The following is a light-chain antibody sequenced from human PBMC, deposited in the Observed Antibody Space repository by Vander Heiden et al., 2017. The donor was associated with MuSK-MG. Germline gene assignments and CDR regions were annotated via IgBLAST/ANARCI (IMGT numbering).Light chain of an antibody. Sequence: SSELTQDPAVSGALGKQVRITCQGDSLRSYYASWYQQKPVQAPVLVIYGKNNRPSGIPDRFSGSSSGNTASLTITGAQAEDEADYYCNSRDSSAYGVFGGGIKLTVL. V-gene: IGLV3-19*01. CDR2: GKN. J-gene: IGLJ2*01. CDR3: NSRDSSAYGV. CDR1: SLRSYY.